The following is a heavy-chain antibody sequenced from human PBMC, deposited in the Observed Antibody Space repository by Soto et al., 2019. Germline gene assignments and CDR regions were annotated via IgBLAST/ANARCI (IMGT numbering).Heavy chain of an antibody. CDR2: ISAYNGNT. V-gene: IGHV1-18*01. J-gene: IGHJ4*02. CDR3: ARDPTHYYDSSGYFVKEKFDY. CDR1: GYTFTSYG. D-gene: IGHD3-22*01. Sequence: ASVKVSCKASGYTFTSYGISWVRQAPGQGLEWMGWISAYNGNTNYAQKLQGRVTMTTDTSTSTAYMELRSLRSDDTAVYYCARDPTHYYDSSGYFVKEKFDYWGQGTPVTVSS.